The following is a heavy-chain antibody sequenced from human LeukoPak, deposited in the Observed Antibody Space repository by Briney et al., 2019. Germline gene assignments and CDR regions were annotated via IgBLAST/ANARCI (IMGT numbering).Heavy chain of an antibody. CDR2: INHSGST. CDR3: ARRPKNIVVVPAAILWFDP. Sequence: PSETLSLTCAVYGGSFSGYYWSWIRQPPGKGLEWIGEINHSGSTNYNPSLKSRVTISVDTSKNQFSLKLSSVTAADTAAYYCARRPKNIVVVPAAILWFDPWGQGTLVTVSS. D-gene: IGHD2-2*02. V-gene: IGHV4-34*01. J-gene: IGHJ5*02. CDR1: GGSFSGYY.